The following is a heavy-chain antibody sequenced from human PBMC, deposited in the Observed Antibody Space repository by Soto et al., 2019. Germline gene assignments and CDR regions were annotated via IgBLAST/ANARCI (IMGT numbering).Heavy chain of an antibody. V-gene: IGHV4-31*03. Sequence: SETLSLTCTVSGGSISNGGHYWAWLRQHPGEGLEWIGYIRNSGTTLYNPSLKSRVSISVETSKNLFTLKVNSVTVADTAVYCCARSGGGFSSGWYEFNWFDPWGQGTLVTVSS. CDR1: GGSISNGGHY. D-gene: IGHD6-19*01. J-gene: IGHJ5*02. CDR2: IRNSGTT. CDR3: ARSGGGFSSGWYEFNWFDP.